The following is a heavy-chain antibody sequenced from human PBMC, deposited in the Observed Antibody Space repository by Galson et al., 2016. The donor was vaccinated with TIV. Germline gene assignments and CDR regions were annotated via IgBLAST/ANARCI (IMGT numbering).Heavy chain of an antibody. J-gene: IGHJ4*02. Sequence: SLRLSCAASGFTFSTNYMAWVRQAPGKGLEWVSLIYSDGSTFYADSVKGRFTISIDNSKNTVFLQMNSLRADDTAVYYCARTTPARTQHGYYFDFWGQGTPVTVSS. CDR2: IYSDGST. V-gene: IGHV3-53*01. D-gene: IGHD2-15*01. CDR3: ARTTPARTQHGYYFDF. CDR1: GFTFSTNY.